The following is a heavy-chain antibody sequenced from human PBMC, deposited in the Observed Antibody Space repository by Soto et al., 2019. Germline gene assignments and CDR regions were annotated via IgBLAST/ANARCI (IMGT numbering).Heavy chain of an antibody. CDR1: CSSMQKTHSF. D-gene: IGHD3-22*01. CDR3: DSSGYTPLFDY. V-gene: IGHV4-39*01. CDR2: VYYSVGA. J-gene: IGHJ4*02. Sequence: LARSFAGACSSMQKTHSFWKWILQHPGKGLEFIANVYYSVGAHYNPSFKSRVTISVDTATNQVSLRMSSVTAEDTAVYFSDSSGYTPLFDYWGQGPLATVSS.